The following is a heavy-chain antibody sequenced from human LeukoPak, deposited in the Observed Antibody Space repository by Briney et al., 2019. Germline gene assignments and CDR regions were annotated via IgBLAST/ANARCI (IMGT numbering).Heavy chain of an antibody. CDR2: ISGSGGST. J-gene: IGHJ4*02. CDR1: GFTFSSYA. D-gene: IGHD6-13*01. CDR3: AIVGYSSSWYNFDY. V-gene: IGHV3-23*01. Sequence: GGSLRLSCAASGFTFSSYAMSWVRQAPGKGLEWVSAISGSGGSTYYADSVKGRFTISRDNSKNTLYLQMNSLRAEDTAVYYCAIVGYSSSWYNFDYWGQGTLVTVSS.